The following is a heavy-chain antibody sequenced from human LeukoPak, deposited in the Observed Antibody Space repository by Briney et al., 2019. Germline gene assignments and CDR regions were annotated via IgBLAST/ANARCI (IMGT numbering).Heavy chain of an antibody. D-gene: IGHD6-19*01. J-gene: IGHJ4*02. V-gene: IGHV1-24*01. CDR1: GYTLTELS. CDR3: ATTGGEQWLACDY. CDR2: FDPEDGET. Sequence: ASVKVSCKVSGYTLTELSMHWVRQAPGKGLEWMGGFDPEDGETIYAQKFQGRVTMTEDTSTDTAYMELSSLRSEDTAVYYSATTGGEQWLACDYWGQGTLVTVSS.